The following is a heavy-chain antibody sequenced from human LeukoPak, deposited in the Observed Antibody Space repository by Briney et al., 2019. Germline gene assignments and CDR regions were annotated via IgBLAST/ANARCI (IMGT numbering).Heavy chain of an antibody. CDR2: IDWDDDK. V-gene: IGHV2-70*11. CDR1: GFXLSTSGMC. CDR3: ARMGGTTSLLYYGMDV. Sequence: SGFXLSTSGMCVSWIRQPPGKALEWLARIDWDDDKYYSTSLKTRLTISKDTSKNQVVLTMTNMDPVDTATYYCARMGGTTSLLYYGMDVWGQGTTVTVSS. D-gene: IGHD1-1*01. J-gene: IGHJ6*02.